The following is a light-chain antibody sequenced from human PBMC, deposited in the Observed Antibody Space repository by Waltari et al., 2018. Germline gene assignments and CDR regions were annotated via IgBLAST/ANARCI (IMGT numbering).Light chain of an antibody. CDR3: SSYTTTNTLEVI. J-gene: IGLJ2*01. CDR2: HVN. V-gene: IGLV2-14*03. CDR1: SSAIGVSNY. Sequence: SALTQPASVSGSPGQSITIPCPGPSSAIGVSNYVSCSQQHPGKAPKLLIYHVNTRPSGVSNRFSGSKSGNTASLTISGLQAEDESDYYCSSYTTTNTLEVIFGTGTKLTVL.